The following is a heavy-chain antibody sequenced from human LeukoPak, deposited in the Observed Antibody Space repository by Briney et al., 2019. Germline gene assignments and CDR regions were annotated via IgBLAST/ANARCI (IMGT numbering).Heavy chain of an antibody. V-gene: IGHV4-30-2*01. D-gene: IGHD3-10*01. CDR3: ARESRESFDY. J-gene: IGHJ4*02. CDR2: IYHSGST. CDR1: GGSISSSSYY. Sequence: SETLSLTCTVSGGSISSSSYYWGWIRQPPGKGLEWIGYIYHSGSTYYNPSLKSRVTISVDRSKNQFSLKLSSVTAADTAVYYCARESRESFDYWGQGTLVTVSS.